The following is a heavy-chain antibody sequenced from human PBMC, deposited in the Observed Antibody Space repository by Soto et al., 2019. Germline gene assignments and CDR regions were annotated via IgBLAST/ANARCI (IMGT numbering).Heavy chain of an antibody. V-gene: IGHV1-18*01. Sequence: ASVKVSCKASGYTLTSYDISWVRQAPGQGLEWMGWSSTYSSRTNFAQKFQGRVTLTTDTSTSTAYMELRSLRSDDTAVYYYARDRGYGDYIGWFDPWGQGTLVTVSS. D-gene: IGHD4-17*01. CDR1: GYTLTSYD. CDR3: ARDRGYGDYIGWFDP. J-gene: IGHJ5*02. CDR2: SSTYSSRT.